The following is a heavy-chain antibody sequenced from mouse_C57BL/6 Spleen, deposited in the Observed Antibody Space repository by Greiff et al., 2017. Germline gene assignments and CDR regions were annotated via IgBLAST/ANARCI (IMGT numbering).Heavy chain of an antibody. Sequence: EVKLMESGGGLVKPGGSLKLSCAASGFTFSSYAMSWVRQTPEKRLEWVATISDGGSYTYYPDNVKGRFTISRDNAKNNLYLQMSHLKSEDTAMYYCARGGSNYGWYFDVWGTGTTVTVSS. CDR2: ISDGGSYT. J-gene: IGHJ1*03. D-gene: IGHD2-5*01. CDR3: ARGGSNYGWYFDV. V-gene: IGHV5-4*03. CDR1: GFTFSSYA.